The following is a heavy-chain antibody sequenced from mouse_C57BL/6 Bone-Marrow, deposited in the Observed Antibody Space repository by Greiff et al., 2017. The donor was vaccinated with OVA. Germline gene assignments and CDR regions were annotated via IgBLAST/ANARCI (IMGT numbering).Heavy chain of an antibody. V-gene: IGHV1-61*01. CDR3: ARRGSNWDWYCDV. CDR2: IYPSDSET. CDR1: GYTFTSYW. J-gene: IGHJ1*03. D-gene: IGHD4-1*01. Sequence: QVQLQQPGAELVRPGSSVKLSCKASGYTFTSYWMDWVKQRPGQGLEWIGNIYPSDSETHYNQKFKDKATLTVDKSSSTAYMQLSSLTSEDSAVYYCARRGSNWDWYCDVWGTGTTVTVSS.